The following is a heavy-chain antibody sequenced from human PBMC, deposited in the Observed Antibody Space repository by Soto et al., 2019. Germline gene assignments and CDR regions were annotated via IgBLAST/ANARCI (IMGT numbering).Heavy chain of an antibody. V-gene: IGHV3-49*03. CDR2: IRSNAYGGTA. CDR1: GFTFGDYP. CDR3: ARNYIWENYYNAGFDP. Sequence: EVQLVESGGGLVQPGRSLRLSCTASGFTFGDYPMTWLRQAPGKGPEWVGFIRSNAYGGTADYAASVKGRFTISRDDSKSIAYLEMNNLKSEDTAVYYCARNYIWENYYNAGFDPWGQGTLVTVSS. J-gene: IGHJ5*02. D-gene: IGHD3-10*01.